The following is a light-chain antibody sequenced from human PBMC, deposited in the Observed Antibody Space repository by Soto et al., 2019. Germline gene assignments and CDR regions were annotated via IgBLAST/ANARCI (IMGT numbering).Light chain of an antibody. Sequence: QSVLTQPPSASGTPGQRVTISCSGSNSNIGTNAVNWFQQLPGTAPKLLIYFDNQRPSGVPDRFSGSKSGTSASLAISGLQSEDEADYYCETWDDSLNGHVVFGGGTQLTVL. J-gene: IGLJ2*01. CDR3: ETWDDSLNGHVV. CDR2: FDN. CDR1: NSNIGTNA. V-gene: IGLV1-44*01.